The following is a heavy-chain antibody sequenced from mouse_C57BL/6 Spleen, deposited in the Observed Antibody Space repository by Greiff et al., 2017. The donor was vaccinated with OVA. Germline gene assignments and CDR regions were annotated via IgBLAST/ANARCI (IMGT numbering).Heavy chain of an antibody. D-gene: IGHD1-1*01. CDR1: GFTFSDYG. Sequence: EVKVVESGGGLVKPGGSLKLSCAASGFTFSDYGMHWVRQAPEKGLEWVAYISSGSSTIYYADTVKGRFTISRDNAKNTLFLQMTSLRSEDTAMYYCARDGAYGSNAMDDWGQGTSVTVSS. CDR3: ARDGAYGSNAMDD. V-gene: IGHV5-17*01. CDR2: ISSGSSTI. J-gene: IGHJ4*01.